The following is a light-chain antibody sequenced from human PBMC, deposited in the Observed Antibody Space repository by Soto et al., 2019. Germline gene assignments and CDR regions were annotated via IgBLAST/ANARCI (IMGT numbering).Light chain of an antibody. CDR1: QGVTSNY. V-gene: IGKV3-20*01. J-gene: IGKJ1*01. CDR2: GIS. Sequence: VRTQSPAALSESPGEGATLSCRASQGVTSNYLAWYQQKPGKAPRLLIHGISNRATGVPDRFSGSGSGANVSLTNIRRVPDDYAVDYYHQHTLQSRTFGQGTKVDIK. CDR3: HQHTLQSRT.